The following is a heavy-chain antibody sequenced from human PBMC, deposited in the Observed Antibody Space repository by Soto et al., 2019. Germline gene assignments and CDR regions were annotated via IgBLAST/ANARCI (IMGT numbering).Heavy chain of an antibody. D-gene: IGHD2-8*01. J-gene: IGHJ5*02. CDR3: ARDSHQYCTNGVCSYYNSWFDP. CDR1: GGFISSYY. CDR2: IYYSGST. V-gene: IGHV4-59*01. Sequence: SETLSLTCTVSGGFISSYYWSWIRQPPGKGLEWIGYIYYSGSTNYNPSLKSRVTISVDTSKNQFSLKLSSVTAADTAVYYCARDSHQYCTNGVCSYYNSWFDPWGQGTLVTVSS.